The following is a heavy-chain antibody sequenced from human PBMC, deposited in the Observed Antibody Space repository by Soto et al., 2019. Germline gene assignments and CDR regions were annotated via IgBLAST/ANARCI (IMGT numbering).Heavy chain of an antibody. CDR3: ARVYYDYIWGSYPLVY. D-gene: IGHD3-16*02. CDR2: IKQDGSEK. J-gene: IGHJ4*02. V-gene: IGHV3-7*01. Sequence: PGGSLRLSCSASGFTFNSHWMSWVRQAPGKGLEWLASIKQDGSEKHYVNSVKGRFTISRDNAKNSLYLQMNSLRVEDTAVYYRARVYYDYIWGSYPLVYWGQGTLVTVSS. CDR1: GFTFNSHW.